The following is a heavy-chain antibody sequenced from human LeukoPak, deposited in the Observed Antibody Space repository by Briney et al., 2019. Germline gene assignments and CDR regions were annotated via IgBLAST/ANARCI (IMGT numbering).Heavy chain of an antibody. V-gene: IGHV3-7*02. Sequence: PGGSLRLSCAASGFTFSIYWMSWVRQAPGKGLEWVASIKEDGGEIHYVDSVKGRFTISRDNAKNSLYLQMNSLRAEDTAVYYCETYSAFDIWGHGTVVTVSS. CDR2: IKEDGGEI. D-gene: IGHD2-21*01. J-gene: IGHJ3*02. CDR1: GFTFSIYW. CDR3: ETYSAFDI.